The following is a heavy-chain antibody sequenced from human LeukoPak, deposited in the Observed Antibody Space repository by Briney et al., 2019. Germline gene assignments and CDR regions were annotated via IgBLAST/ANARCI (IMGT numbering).Heavy chain of an antibody. CDR3: ARGRIGGMANSNYRDFDY. Sequence: SETLSLTCAVYGGSFSGYYWSWIRQPPGKGLEWIGEINHSGSTNYIPSLKSRVTISVDTSKNQFPLKLSSVTAADTAVYYCARGRIGGMANSNYRDFDYWGQGTLVTVSS. V-gene: IGHV4-34*01. D-gene: IGHD4-11*01. CDR1: GGSFSGYY. CDR2: INHSGST. J-gene: IGHJ4*02.